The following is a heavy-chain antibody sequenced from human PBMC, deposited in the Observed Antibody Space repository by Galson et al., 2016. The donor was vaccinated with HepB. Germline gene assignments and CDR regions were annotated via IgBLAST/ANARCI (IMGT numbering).Heavy chain of an antibody. V-gene: IGHV4-59*01. D-gene: IGHD5-18*01. J-gene: IGHJ5*02. Sequence: SETLSLTCTVSGGSISSYSWSWIRQAPGKGLEWIGYIYYSGSTTYNPSLKSRVTISVDTSKNQFSLKLSSVTAADTAVYYCARLVDTAMAHNWFDPWGQGTLVTVSS. CDR1: GGSISSYS. CDR2: IYYSGST. CDR3: ARLVDTAMAHNWFDP.